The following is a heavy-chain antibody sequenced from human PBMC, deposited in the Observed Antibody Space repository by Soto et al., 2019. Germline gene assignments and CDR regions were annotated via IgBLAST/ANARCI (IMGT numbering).Heavy chain of an antibody. CDR1: GFTFGDYA. CDR2: IRSKAYGGTT. V-gene: IGHV3-49*04. CDR3: TRVPIPYCSSTSCYYYYGMDV. Sequence: PGGSLRLSCTASGFTFGDYAMSWVRQAPGKGLEWVGFIRSKAYGGTTEYAASVKGRFTISRDDSKSIAYLQMNSLKTEDTAVYYCTRVPIPYCSSTSCYYYYGMDVWGQGTTVTVSS. J-gene: IGHJ6*02. D-gene: IGHD2-2*01.